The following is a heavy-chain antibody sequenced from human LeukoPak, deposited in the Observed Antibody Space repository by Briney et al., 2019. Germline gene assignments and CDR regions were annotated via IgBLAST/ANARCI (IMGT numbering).Heavy chain of an antibody. CDR2: INPDGRDT. CDR1: GFTFNRCC. V-gene: IGHV3-7*01. D-gene: IGHD2-21*02. J-gene: IGHJ1*01. CDR3: TSWGDTTAEYFQR. Sequence: GGSLRLSCVVSGFTFNRCCMNWVRQAPGKGLEWVAHINPDGRDTYYVDSVKGRFTISRDNAQNSMYLQMNSLRVEDTAVYYCTSWGDTTAEYFQRWGQGTLVTVSS.